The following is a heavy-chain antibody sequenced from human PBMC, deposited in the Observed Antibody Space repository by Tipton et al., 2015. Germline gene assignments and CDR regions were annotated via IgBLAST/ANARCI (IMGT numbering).Heavy chain of an antibody. J-gene: IGHJ4*02. V-gene: IGHV4-59*08. D-gene: IGHD5-12*01. CDR2: ISYTDGA. CDR3: ESLLLCGGYVRGLGY. CDR1: DGSMTGYY. Sequence: TLSLTCTVSDGSMTGYYWNWVRQSPGQGLEWIGYISYTDGARYNPALKSHVTISVDTSKNQFSLRLTSLTASDTAVYYCESLLLCGGYVRGLGYGGRGTLVTVSS.